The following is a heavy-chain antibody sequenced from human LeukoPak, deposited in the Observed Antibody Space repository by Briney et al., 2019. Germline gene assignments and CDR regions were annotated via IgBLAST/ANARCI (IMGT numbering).Heavy chain of an antibody. CDR3: SREAEGGYFDC. V-gene: IGHV1-2*04. CDR1: GNTFTGYY. J-gene: IGHJ4*02. Sequence: ASVKVSCKASGNTFTGYYMHWVRQAPGQGLEWMGWINPNSGGTNYAQKFQGWVTMTRDTSISTAYMELSRLRSDDTAVYYCSREAEGGYFDCWGQGTLVTVSS. CDR2: INPNSGGT. D-gene: IGHD3-16*01.